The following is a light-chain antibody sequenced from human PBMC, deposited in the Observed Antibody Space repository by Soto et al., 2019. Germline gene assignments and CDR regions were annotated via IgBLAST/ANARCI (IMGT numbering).Light chain of an antibody. CDR2: EVN. Sequence: QPVLTQPASVSGSPGQSVTISCTGTSSDVGRSYNLVSWYQQHPGKAPKPMIYEVNNRPAGVSDRFSGSKSGDTASRTISGLQAEDEADYYCCSYADSSTWVFGGGTKLTVL. V-gene: IGLV2-23*02. CDR1: SSDVGRSYNL. CDR3: CSYADSSTWV. J-gene: IGLJ3*02.